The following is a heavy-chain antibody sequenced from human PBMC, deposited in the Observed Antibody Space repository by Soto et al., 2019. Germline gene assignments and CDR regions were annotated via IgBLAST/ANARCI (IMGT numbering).Heavy chain of an antibody. Sequence: AGGSLRLSCAASGFTFSSYGMHWVRQAPGKGLEWVAVISYDGSNKYYADSVKGRFTISRDNSKNTLYLQMNSLRAEDTAVYYCAKDRRAAAGIFDYWGQGTL. D-gene: IGHD6-13*01. V-gene: IGHV3-30*18. CDR1: GFTFSSYG. J-gene: IGHJ4*02. CDR3: AKDRRAAAGIFDY. CDR2: ISYDGSNK.